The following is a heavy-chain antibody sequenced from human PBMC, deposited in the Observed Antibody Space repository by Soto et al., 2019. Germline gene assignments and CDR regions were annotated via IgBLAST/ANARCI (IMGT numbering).Heavy chain of an antibody. V-gene: IGHV3-23*01. Sequence: GGSLSLSCPACGLSLCCYSLSYLRQAPGKGLEWVSAISGSGGSTYYADSVKGRFTISRDNSKNTLYLQMNSLRAEDTAVYYWSKVIEQWLAYYYFYGMDVWGRGTTLTVSS. J-gene: IGHJ6*02. D-gene: IGHD6-19*01. CDR1: GLSLCCYS. CDR2: ISGSGGST. CDR3: SKVIEQWLAYYYFYGMDV.